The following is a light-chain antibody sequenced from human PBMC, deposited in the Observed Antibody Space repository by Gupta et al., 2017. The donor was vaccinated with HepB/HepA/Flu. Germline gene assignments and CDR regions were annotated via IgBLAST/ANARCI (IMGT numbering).Light chain of an antibody. Sequence: DIVMPQSPDSLAASLGGRPPSNCKSSRSVLYPSNNKNHLAWYQQKSGQPPKLLIYWASTRESRVPDRFSGSGSGTDFTLTISSLQAEDVAVYFCQQCYSIPVTFGGGTKVEIK. CDR1: RSVLYPSNNKNH. CDR2: WAS. V-gene: IGKV4-1*01. J-gene: IGKJ4*01. CDR3: QQCYSIPVT.